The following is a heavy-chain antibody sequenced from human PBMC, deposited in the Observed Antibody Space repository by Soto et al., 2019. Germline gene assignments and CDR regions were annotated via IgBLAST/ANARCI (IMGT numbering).Heavy chain of an antibody. D-gene: IGHD3-10*01. CDR1: SDPTSTHT. CDR3: VRQGIGPLHGRVDV. V-gene: IGHV4-59*08. Sequence: QVQLQESGPGMVKPSETLSLTCTVSSDPTSTHTWGWIRQTPGKGLEWIGYIYETGITAYNPSLNSRVTISLDRSTKQLSLTLNYETAADTDMYYCVRQGIGPLHGRVDVWGRGTSVIVSS. J-gene: IGHJ6*02. CDR2: IYETGIT.